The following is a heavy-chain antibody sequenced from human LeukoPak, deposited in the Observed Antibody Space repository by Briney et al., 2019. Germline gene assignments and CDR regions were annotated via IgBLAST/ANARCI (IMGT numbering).Heavy chain of an antibody. CDR2: INPSGGST. J-gene: IGHJ4*02. CDR1: GYTFTSYY. V-gene: IGHV1-46*01. Sequence: ASVKVSCKASGYTFTSYYMHWVRQAPGQGLEWMGIINPSGGSTSYARKFQGRVTMTRDTPTSTVYMELSSLRSEDTAVYYCAREEQWLVHDYWGQGTLVTVSS. D-gene: IGHD6-19*01. CDR3: AREEQWLVHDY.